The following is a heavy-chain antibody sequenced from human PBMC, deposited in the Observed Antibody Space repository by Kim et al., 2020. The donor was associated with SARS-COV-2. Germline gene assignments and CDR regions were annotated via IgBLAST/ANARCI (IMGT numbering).Heavy chain of an antibody. CDR3: AKDSYVSGTYYIHSFYYSMDV. CDR2: ISYDGSNK. Sequence: GGSLSLSCAASGFTFTNYGIHWVRQAPGKGLEWVAVISYDGSNKYYADSVKGRFTISRDNSKNTLFLQMNSLRAEDTALYYCAKDSYVSGTYYIHSFYYSMDVGGQGTTVTVSS. J-gene: IGHJ6*02. CDR1: GFTFTNYG. D-gene: IGHD3-10*01. V-gene: IGHV3-30*18.